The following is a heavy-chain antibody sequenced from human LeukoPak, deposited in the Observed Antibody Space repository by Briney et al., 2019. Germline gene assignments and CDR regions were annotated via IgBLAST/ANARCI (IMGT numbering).Heavy chain of an antibody. V-gene: IGHV3-48*03. CDR1: GFPFSSYE. Sequence: GGSLRLSCAASGFPFSSYEMNWVRQAPGKGLEWVSYISSSGSTIYYADSVKGRFTISRDNAKNSLYLQMNSLRAEDTAVYYCARDHPRRGYSGYGIDYWGQGTLVTVSS. CDR2: ISSSGSTI. D-gene: IGHD5-12*01. J-gene: IGHJ4*02. CDR3: ARDHPRRGYSGYGIDY.